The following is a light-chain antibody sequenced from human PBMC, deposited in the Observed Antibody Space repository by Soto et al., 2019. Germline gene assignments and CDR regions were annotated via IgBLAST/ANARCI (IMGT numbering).Light chain of an antibody. V-gene: IGLV1-44*01. J-gene: IGLJ2*01. Sequence: QSVLTQPPSASGTPGQRGTISCSGSSSNIGSNTVHWYHQLPGTAPKLLIYSSDQRPSGVPDRFSGSKSGTSASLAISGLQSEDEADYYCAAWDDSVNGPVFGGGTQLTVL. CDR1: SSNIGSNT. CDR2: SSD. CDR3: AAWDDSVNGPV.